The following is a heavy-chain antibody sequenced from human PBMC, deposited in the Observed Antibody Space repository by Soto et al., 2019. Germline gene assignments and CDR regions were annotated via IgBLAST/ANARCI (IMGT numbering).Heavy chain of an antibody. CDR1: GGSISSYY. CDR3: ARDRSGGYNWFDP. Sequence: SETLSLTCTVSGGSISSYYWSWIRQPPGKGLEWIGYIYYSGSTNYNPSLKSRVTISVDTSKNQFSLKLSSVTAADTAVYYCARDRSGGYNWFDPWGQRALVTVS. CDR2: IYYSGST. V-gene: IGHV4-59*01. J-gene: IGHJ5*02. D-gene: IGHD3-10*01.